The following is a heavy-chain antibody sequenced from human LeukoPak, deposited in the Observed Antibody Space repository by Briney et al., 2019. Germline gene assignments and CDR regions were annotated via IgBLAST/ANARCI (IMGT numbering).Heavy chain of an antibody. CDR1: GFTFSSYA. CDR2: ISYDGSNK. Sequence: QTGRSLRLSCAASGFTFSSYAMHWVRQAPGKGLEWVAVISYDGSNKYYADSVKGRFTISRDNSKNTLYLQMNSLRAEDTAVYYCARDVRRVAAGVDYWGQGTLVTVSS. V-gene: IGHV3-30*04. CDR3: ARDVRRVAAGVDY. D-gene: IGHD6-25*01. J-gene: IGHJ4*02.